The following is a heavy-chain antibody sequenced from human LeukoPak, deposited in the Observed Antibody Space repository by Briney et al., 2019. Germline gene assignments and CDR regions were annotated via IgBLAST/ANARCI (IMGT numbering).Heavy chain of an antibody. V-gene: IGHV5-10-1*01. CDR3: ARHLRYCSGGSCYYDYYYGMDV. D-gene: IGHD2-15*01. CDR1: GYSFTSYW. J-gene: IGHJ6*04. Sequence: GESLRISCKGSGYSFTSYWISWVRQMPGKGLEWMGRIDPSDSYTNYSPSLQGHVTISADKSISTAYLQWSSLKASDTAMYYCARHLRYCSGGSCYYDYYYGMDVWGKGTTVTVSS. CDR2: IDPSDSYT.